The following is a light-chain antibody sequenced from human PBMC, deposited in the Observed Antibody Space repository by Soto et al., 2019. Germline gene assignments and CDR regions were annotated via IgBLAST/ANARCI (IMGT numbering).Light chain of an antibody. Sequence: DVELTQSPLSLPVTLGQPASISCRSSQSLAHSDGNTYLNWFQQRPDQSPRRLIYKVSNRDSGVPDKFSGSGSGTDFTLKISRVEADDVGVYYCMQGSHWPWGTFGQGTKLEIK. CDR2: KVS. V-gene: IGKV2-30*02. J-gene: IGKJ2*01. CDR1: QSLAHSDGNTY. CDR3: MQGSHWPWGT.